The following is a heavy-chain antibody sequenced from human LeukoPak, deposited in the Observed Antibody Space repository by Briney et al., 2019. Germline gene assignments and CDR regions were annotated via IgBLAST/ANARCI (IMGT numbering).Heavy chain of an antibody. CDR2: MYHSGSI. CDR1: GYSISSGYY. J-gene: IGHJ4*02. V-gene: IGHV4-38-2*02. D-gene: IGHD5-18*01. Sequence: SETLSLTCTVSGYSISSGYYWDWIRQPPGEGLEWIGSMYHSGSIYYNPSLKSRVTMSIDTSKNQFSLKLSSVTAADTAVYYCARGRTAMASFDYWGQGTLVTVSS. CDR3: ARGRTAMASFDY.